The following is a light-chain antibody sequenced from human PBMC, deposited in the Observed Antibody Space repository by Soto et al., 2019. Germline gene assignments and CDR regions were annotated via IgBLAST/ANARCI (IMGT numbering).Light chain of an antibody. J-gene: IGLJ1*01. CDR2: DTN. V-gene: IGLV1-51*01. CDR1: GSNIGENY. CDR3: ATWDSSLSGFV. Sequence: QSVLTQPPSVSAAPGQKVTISCSGSGSNIGENYVSWYQQLPGTAPKLLIYDTNKRPSGIPDRFSGSKSGTSATLGITGLQTGDEADYYCATWDSSLSGFVFGSGTKLTV.